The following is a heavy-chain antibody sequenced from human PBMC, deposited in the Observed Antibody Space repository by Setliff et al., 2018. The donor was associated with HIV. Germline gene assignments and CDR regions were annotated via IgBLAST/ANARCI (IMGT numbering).Heavy chain of an antibody. CDR2: AYISESS. CDR1: GGSISFYY. J-gene: IGHJ4*02. Sequence: SETLSLTCSISGGSISFYYWNWLRQTPGKGLEWIGRAYISESSHYNPSLKSRVTISVDTSKDQFSLKPNSVTAADTAVYYCVRDDYGYNGKGFDYWGPGTLVTV. V-gene: IGHV4-4*07. D-gene: IGHD4-17*01. CDR3: VRDDYGYNGKGFDY.